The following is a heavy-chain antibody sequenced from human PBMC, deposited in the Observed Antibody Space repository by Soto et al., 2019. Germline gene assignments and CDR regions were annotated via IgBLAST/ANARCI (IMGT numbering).Heavy chain of an antibody. CDR1: GGSISSTSFY. J-gene: IGHJ4*02. D-gene: IGHD3-10*01. V-gene: IGHV4-39*01. CDR2: IYYSGST. CDR3: ARLPWFGELFSTFDY. Sequence: SETLSLTCTVSGGSISSTSFYWGWVRQPPGKGLEWIGNIYYSGSTYYNPSLQSRVTISVDTSKNQFSLRLRSVTAADTAVYSCARLPWFGELFSTFDYWGLGTLVTVSS.